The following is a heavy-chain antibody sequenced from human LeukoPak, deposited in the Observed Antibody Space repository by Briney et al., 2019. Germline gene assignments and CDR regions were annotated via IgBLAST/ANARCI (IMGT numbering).Heavy chain of an antibody. V-gene: IGHV3-23*01. CDR2: ISGSGGST. D-gene: IGHD2-2*01. CDR1: GFTFSSYA. CDR3: AKLPIHCGSTSCRGSFDI. J-gene: IGHJ3*02. Sequence: GGFLRLSCAASGFTFSSYAMSWVRQAPGKGLEWVSGISGSGGSTYYADSVKGRFTISRDNSKNTLYLQMNSLRAEDTAVYYCAKLPIHCGSTSCRGSFDIWGQGTMVTVSS.